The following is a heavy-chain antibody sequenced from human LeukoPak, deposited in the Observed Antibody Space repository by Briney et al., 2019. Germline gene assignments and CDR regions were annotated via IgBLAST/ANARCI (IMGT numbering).Heavy chain of an antibody. CDR1: GFTFSSYS. CDR3: ARDMYCSSTSCYTYYFDY. V-gene: IGHV3-48*01. CDR2: ISSSSSTI. J-gene: IGHJ4*02. D-gene: IGHD2-2*02. Sequence: GGSLRLSCAASGFTFSSYSMNWVRQAPGKGLEWVSYISSSSSTIYYADSVKGRFTISRDNAKNSLYLQMNSLRAEDTAVYYCARDMYCSSTSCYTYYFDYWGQGTLVTVSP.